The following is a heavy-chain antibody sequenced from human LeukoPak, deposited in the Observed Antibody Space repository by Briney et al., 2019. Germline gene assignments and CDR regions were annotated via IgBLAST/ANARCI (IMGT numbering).Heavy chain of an antibody. CDR2: IYSGGNT. CDR1: GFTVSSNY. Sequence: GGSLRLSCAAFGFTVSSNYMTWVRQAPGKGLEWVSVIYSGGNTYYADSVKGRFIISRDNSKNTLYLQMNSLRAEDTAVYYCARRYFGMDVWGQGTTVTVSS. J-gene: IGHJ6*02. CDR3: ARRYFGMDV. V-gene: IGHV3-66*04.